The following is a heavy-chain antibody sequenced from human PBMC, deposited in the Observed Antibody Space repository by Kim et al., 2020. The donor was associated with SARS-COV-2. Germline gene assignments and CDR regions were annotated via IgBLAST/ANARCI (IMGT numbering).Heavy chain of an antibody. CDR1: GGSISSSNW. Sequence: SETLSLTCAVSGGSISSSNWWSWVRQPPGKGLEWIGEIYHSGSTNYNPSLKSRVTISVDKSKNQFSLKLSSVTAADTAVYYCAMRLDYYDILTGHTSSGWFDPLGQGTLVTVSS. V-gene: IGHV4-4*02. CDR3: AMRLDYYDILTGHTSSGWFDP. J-gene: IGHJ5*02. D-gene: IGHD3-9*01. CDR2: IYHSGST.